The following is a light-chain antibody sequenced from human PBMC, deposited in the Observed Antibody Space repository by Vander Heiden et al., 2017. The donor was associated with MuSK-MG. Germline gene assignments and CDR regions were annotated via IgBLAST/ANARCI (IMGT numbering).Light chain of an antibody. Sequence: EIVMTQSPGTLSVSPGERATLSCRASQSVDSNLAWYQQKLGQAPRLLIYGASTRATGIPVRFSGSGSGTDFTLTISSLQPEDFAVYYCQHDKNWHLFGHGTKVDIK. CDR3: QHDKNWHL. V-gene: IGKV3-15*01. CDR1: QSVDSN. J-gene: IGKJ3*01. CDR2: GAS.